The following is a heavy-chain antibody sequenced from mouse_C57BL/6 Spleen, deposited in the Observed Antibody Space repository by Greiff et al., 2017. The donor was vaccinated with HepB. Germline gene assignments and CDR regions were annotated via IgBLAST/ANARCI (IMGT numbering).Heavy chain of an antibody. CDR2: IWGVGST. CDR1: GFSLTSYG. J-gene: IGHJ4*01. Sequence: LVAPSQSLSITCTVSGFSLTSYGVDWVRQSPGKGLEWLGVIWGVGSTNYNSALKSRLSISKDNSKSQVFLKMNSLQTDDTAMYYCASLRRRGGDYWGQGTSVTVSS. V-gene: IGHV2-6*01. CDR3: ASLRRRGGDY. D-gene: IGHD1-1*02.